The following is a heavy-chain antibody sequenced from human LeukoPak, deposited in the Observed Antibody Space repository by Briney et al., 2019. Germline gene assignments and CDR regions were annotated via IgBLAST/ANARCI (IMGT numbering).Heavy chain of an antibody. J-gene: IGHJ5*02. Sequence: SVKLSCNASGGTFSSYAISWVRQAPGQGHEWMGGIIPIFGTANYAHKFQGRVTITADESTSTAYMELSSLRSEDTAVYYCARDLCSGYPSWFDAWGQGTLVTVSS. V-gene: IGHV1-69*01. CDR3: ARDLCSGYPSWFDA. CDR2: IIPIFGTA. CDR1: GGTFSSYA. D-gene: IGHD5-12*01.